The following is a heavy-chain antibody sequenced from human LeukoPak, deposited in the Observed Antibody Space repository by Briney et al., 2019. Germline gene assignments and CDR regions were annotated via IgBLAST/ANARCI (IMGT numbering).Heavy chain of an antibody. D-gene: IGHD1-26*01. CDR2: ISSSGVTI. V-gene: IGHV3-11*01. Sequence: GGSLRLSCAASGFTFSDYSMRWIRQAPGKGLEWGSYISSSGVTIYYADSVKGRFTISRDNSKNTLYLQMNSLRAEDTAVYYCAKDEWELPRYYFDYWGQGTLVTVSS. J-gene: IGHJ4*02. CDR3: AKDEWELPRYYFDY. CDR1: GFTFSDYS.